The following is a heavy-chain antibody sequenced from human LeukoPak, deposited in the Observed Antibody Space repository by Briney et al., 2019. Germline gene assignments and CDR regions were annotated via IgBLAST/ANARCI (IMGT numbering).Heavy chain of an antibody. V-gene: IGHV3-48*04. J-gene: IGHJ3*02. CDR1: GFTFSSYG. Sequence: GGSLRLSCAASGFTFSSYGMHWVRQAPGKGLEWVSYISSSGSTIYYADSVKGRFTISRDNAKNSLYLQMNSLRAEDTAVYYCASLVVPAARSGAFDIWGQGTMVTVSS. CDR3: ASLVVPAARSGAFDI. CDR2: ISSSGSTI. D-gene: IGHD2-2*01.